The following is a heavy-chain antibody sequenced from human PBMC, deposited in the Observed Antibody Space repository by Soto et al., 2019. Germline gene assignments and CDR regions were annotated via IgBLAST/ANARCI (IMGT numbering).Heavy chain of an antibody. J-gene: IGHJ6*02. D-gene: IGHD2-2*01. V-gene: IGHV3-33*01. CDR3: ARNHEIGYCCSTSCYVPDYLVGMDV. CDR1: GFTFSSYG. CDR2: IWYDGSNK. Sequence: GGSLRLSCAASGFTFSSYGMHWVRQAPGKGLEWVAVIWYDGSNKYYADSVKGRFTISRDNSKNTLYLQMNSLRAEDTAVYYCARNHEIGYCCSTSCYVPDYLVGMDVWGQGTTVTVSS.